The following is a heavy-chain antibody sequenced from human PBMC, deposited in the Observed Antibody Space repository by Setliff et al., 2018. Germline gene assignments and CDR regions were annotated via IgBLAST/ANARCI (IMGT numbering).Heavy chain of an antibody. J-gene: IGHJ6*03. D-gene: IGHD5-12*01. Sequence: GGSLRLSCAASGFTFSSYSMNWVRQAPGKGLEWVSYISSSSSTIYYADSVKGRFTVSRDSAKNSLYLQMNSLRAEDTAVYYCAREKMATNYYYYYMDVWGKGTTVTVS. CDR1: GFTFSSYS. V-gene: IGHV3-48*01. CDR2: ISSSSSTI. CDR3: AREKMATNYYYYYMDV.